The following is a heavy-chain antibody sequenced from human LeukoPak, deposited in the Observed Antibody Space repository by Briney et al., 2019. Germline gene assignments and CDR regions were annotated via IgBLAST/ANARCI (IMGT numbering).Heavy chain of an antibody. Sequence: PSETLSLTCAVYGGSFSGYYWSWIRQPPGKGLEWIGEINHSGSTNYNPSLKSRVTISVDTSKNQFSLKLSSVTAADTAVYYCARVLTTVTTHFDYWGQGTLVTSSS. CDR1: GGSFSGYY. CDR3: ARVLTTVTTHFDY. D-gene: IGHD4-17*01. V-gene: IGHV4-34*01. J-gene: IGHJ4*02. CDR2: INHSGST.